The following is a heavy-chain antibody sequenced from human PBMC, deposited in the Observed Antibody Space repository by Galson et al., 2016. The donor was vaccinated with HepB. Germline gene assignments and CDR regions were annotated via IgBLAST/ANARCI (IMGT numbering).Heavy chain of an antibody. CDR2: INPSDSYA. J-gene: IGHJ4*02. CDR1: GYSFSGYW. D-gene: IGHD3-22*01. V-gene: IGHV5-10-1*01. CDR3: ARHPITMMIGGAIDF. Sequence: QSGAEVKKPGESLRISCKGSGYSFSGYWISWVRQMPGKGLEWMGRINPSDSYASYSPSFQGHVTISHGTSIPTAYLQWSSLKASDTAMYYCARHPITMMIGGAIDFWGQGTLVTVSS.